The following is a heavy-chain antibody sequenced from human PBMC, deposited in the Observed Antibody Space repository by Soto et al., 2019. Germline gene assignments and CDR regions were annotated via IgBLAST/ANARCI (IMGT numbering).Heavy chain of an antibody. V-gene: IGHV1-18*01. Sequence: QLHLVQSGAEVKKAGSSVKVSCKASGGTVSSYAITWVRQAPGKGLEWVGWIRLSNGFTLYGQNFQGRVTVTADTSTSTSHLELRDLRSDDTAIYYCARGLNHFDITGDWFDPWGQGTQVVVSS. J-gene: IGHJ5*02. CDR2: IRLSNGFT. CDR1: GGTVSSYA. D-gene: IGHD3-22*01. CDR3: ARGLNHFDITGDWFDP.